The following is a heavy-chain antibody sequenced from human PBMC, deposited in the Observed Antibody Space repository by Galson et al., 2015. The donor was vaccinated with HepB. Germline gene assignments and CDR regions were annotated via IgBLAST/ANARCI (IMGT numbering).Heavy chain of an antibody. V-gene: IGHV3-7*01. CDR2: INEDGSQK. Sequence: SLRLSCAASGLTFSNYRMTWVRQAPGKGLEWVANINEDGSQKSYGDSVKGRFTISRDNGKNSLYLQMNGLRVEDTAVYYCARFARIPDHWGQGTLATVSS. CDR3: ARFARIPDH. D-gene: IGHD2-15*01. J-gene: IGHJ4*02. CDR1: GLTFSNYR.